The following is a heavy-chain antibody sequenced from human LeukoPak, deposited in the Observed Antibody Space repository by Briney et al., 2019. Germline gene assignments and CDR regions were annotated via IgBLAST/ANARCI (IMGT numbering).Heavy chain of an antibody. Sequence: SETLSLTCAVYGGSFSGYYWSWIRQPPGKGLEWIGEINHSGSTNYNPSLKSRVTISVDTSKNQFSLKLSSVTAADTAVYYCARGAGYSSSWYNYWGQGTLVTVSS. CDR3: ARGAGYSSSWYNY. CDR2: INHSGST. CDR1: GGSFSGYY. D-gene: IGHD6-13*01. V-gene: IGHV4-34*01. J-gene: IGHJ4*02.